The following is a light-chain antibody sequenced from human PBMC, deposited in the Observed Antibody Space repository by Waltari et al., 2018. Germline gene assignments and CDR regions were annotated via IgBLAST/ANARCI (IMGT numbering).Light chain of an antibody. CDR3: AAWDDSLNGYV. Sequence: QSVLTQPPSASGTPGQRVTISCSGSSSNIGSNTVTWYQQLPGTAPKLLIYSINQRPSWVPYRFSGSKSGTSASLAISGLQSEDEADYYCAAWDDSLNGYVFGTGTKVTVL. CDR2: SIN. V-gene: IGLV1-44*01. CDR1: SSNIGSNT. J-gene: IGLJ1*01.